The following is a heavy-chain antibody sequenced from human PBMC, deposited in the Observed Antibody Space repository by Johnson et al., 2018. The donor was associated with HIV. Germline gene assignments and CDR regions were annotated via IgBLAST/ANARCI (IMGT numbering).Heavy chain of an antibody. CDR1: GFTFDVYA. D-gene: IGHD7-27*01. V-gene: IGHV3-20*04. Sequence: EVQLVESGGGVVRPGGSLRLSCAASGFTFDVYAMSWVRQAPGKGLEWVSGINWNGSSTDYADSVKGRFTISRDNARNSLYLQMNSLTADDTAVYYCTGGRDLRAFDIWGQGTMVTVSS. J-gene: IGHJ3*02. CDR3: TGGRDLRAFDI. CDR2: INWNGSST.